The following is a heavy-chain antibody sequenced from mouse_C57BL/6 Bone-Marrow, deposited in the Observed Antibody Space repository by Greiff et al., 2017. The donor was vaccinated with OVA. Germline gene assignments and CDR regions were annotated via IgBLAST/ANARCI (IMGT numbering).Heavy chain of an antibody. CDR1: GYTFTDYE. CDR3: TRKGYGSSRDY. V-gene: IGHV1-15*01. CDR2: IDPETGGT. Sequence: QVQLQQSGAELVRPGASVTLSCKASGYTFTDYEMHWVKQTPVHGLEWIGAIDPETGGTAYNQKFKGKAILTADKSSSTAYMELRSLTSEDSAVYYCTRKGYGSSRDYWGQGTTLTVSS. D-gene: IGHD1-1*01. J-gene: IGHJ2*01.